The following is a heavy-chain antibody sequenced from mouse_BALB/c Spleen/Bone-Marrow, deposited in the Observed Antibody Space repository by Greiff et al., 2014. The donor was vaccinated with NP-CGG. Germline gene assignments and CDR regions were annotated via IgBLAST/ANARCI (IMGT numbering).Heavy chain of an antibody. CDR3: TTLARNYFDY. V-gene: IGHV1-5*01. Sequence: VHVKQSGTVLARPGASVKMSCTASGYTFTSYWMHWVKQRPGQGLEWIGTIYPGNSDTTYNQKFKGKAKLTAVTSTSTAYMELSSLTNEDSAVYYCTTLARNYFDYWGQGTTLTVSS. CDR2: IYPGNSDT. J-gene: IGHJ2*01. CDR1: GYTFTSYW.